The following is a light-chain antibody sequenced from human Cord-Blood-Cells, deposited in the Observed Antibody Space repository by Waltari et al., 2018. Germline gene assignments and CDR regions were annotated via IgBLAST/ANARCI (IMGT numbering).Light chain of an antibody. V-gene: IGLV2-14*01. Sequence: QSALTQPASVSGSPGQSITISCTGTSSDVGGYNYVSWYQQHPGKAPKLMIYQVSNRPSGVSNRVSGAKSGNTASLTSSGLQAEDEADYYCSSYPSSSTRVFGGGTKLTVL. CDR2: QVS. CDR1: SSDVGGYNY. CDR3: SSYPSSSTRV. J-gene: IGLJ3*02.